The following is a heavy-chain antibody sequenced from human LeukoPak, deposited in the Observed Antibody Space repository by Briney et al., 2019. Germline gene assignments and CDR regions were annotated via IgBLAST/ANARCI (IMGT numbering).Heavy chain of an antibody. CDR2: VSGHNGNT. D-gene: IGHD2-2*01. CDR1: GYTFSSYH. V-gene: IGHV1-18*01. Sequence: GASVKVSCKASGYTFSSYHISWVRQAPGQGLERMGRVSGHNGNTQYAENLQGRVTMTIDTSTTTAHMELRSLRSDDTAVYYCARGLGYCSTTTCYGELPGDYWSQGTLVTVSS. J-gene: IGHJ4*02. CDR3: ARGLGYCSTTTCYGELPGDY.